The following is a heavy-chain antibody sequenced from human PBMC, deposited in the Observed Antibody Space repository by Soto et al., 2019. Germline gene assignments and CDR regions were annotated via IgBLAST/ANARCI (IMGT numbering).Heavy chain of an antibody. D-gene: IGHD6-19*01. J-gene: IGHJ5*01. CDR2: INSDGSSP. CDR1: GFTFSSYW. V-gene: IGHV3-74*01. Sequence: EVQLVESGGGLVQPGGSLRLSCEASGFTFSSYWMHWVRQGPGKGLEWLSLINSDGSSPNYADSVKGRFTISRDNAKKSLYLQMNSLRAEDTAVYYCARGLSSGWFDYWGQGTLVTVSA. CDR3: ARGLSSGWFDY.